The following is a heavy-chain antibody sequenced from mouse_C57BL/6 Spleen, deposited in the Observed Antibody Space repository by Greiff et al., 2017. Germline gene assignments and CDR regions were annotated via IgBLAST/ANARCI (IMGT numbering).Heavy chain of an antibody. CDR1: GYTFTSYW. J-gene: IGHJ2*01. V-gene: IGHV1-50*01. Sequence: VQLQQPGAELVKPGASVKLSCKASGYTFTSYWMQWVKQRPGQGLEWIGEIDPSDSYTNYNQKFKGKATLTVDTSSSAAYRQLSSLTSEDSAVYCCARCNGYVDYFDYWGQGTTLTVSS. CDR3: ARCNGYVDYFDY. CDR2: IDPSDSYT. D-gene: IGHD1-2*01.